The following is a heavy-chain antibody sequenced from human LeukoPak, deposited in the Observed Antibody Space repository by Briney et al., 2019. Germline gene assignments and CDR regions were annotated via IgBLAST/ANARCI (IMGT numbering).Heavy chain of an antibody. V-gene: IGHV3-7*01. D-gene: IGHD6-19*01. CDR1: GFTFSSYW. Sequence: GGSLRLSCAASGFTFSSYWMSWVRQAPGEGREWVANIKQGGSEKYYVDSVKGRFTISRDNAKNSLYLQMNSLRAEDTAVYYCARRSSGWYGNAFDIWGQGTMVTVSS. CDR3: ARRSSGWYGNAFDI. CDR2: IKQGGSEK. J-gene: IGHJ3*02.